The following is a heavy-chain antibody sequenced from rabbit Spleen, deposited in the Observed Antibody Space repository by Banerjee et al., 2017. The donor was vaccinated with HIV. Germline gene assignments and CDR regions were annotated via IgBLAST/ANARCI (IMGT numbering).Heavy chain of an antibody. Sequence: QSLEESGGDLVKPGASLTLTCTASGVSFSSNHYMCWVRQAPGKGLEWIACIEGGSSAFSYFASWAKGRFTISKTSSTTVTLQMTSLTAADTATYFCARDLDGVIGWNFYLWGQGTLVTVS. CDR3: ARDLDGVIGWNFYL. CDR1: GVSFSSNHY. D-gene: IGHD1-1*01. V-gene: IGHV1S40*01. CDR2: IEGGSSAFS. J-gene: IGHJ4*01.